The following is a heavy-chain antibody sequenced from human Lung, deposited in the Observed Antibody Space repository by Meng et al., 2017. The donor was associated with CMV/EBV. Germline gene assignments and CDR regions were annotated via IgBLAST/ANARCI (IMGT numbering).Heavy chain of an antibody. CDR2: ITTNTGNP. CDR1: GYIFNDYG. Sequence: KASGYIFNDYGMIWVRQAPGQGREWLGWITTNTGNPTYVQAFAGRFVFSFDSSVSTAYLQISSLKADDTAVYYCARLYYDTSGFPDYWGQGTLVTVSS. CDR3: ARLYYDTSGFPDY. D-gene: IGHD3-22*01. J-gene: IGHJ4*02. V-gene: IGHV7-4-1*02.